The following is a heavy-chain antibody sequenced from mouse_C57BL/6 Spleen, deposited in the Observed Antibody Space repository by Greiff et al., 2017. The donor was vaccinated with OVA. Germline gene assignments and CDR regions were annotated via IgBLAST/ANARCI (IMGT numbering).Heavy chain of an antibody. V-gene: IGHV1-81*01. D-gene: IGHD3-2*02. CDR2: IYPRSGNT. CDR3: ASWADSSGTYYAMDY. J-gene: IGHJ4*01. CDR1: GYTFTSYG. Sequence: QVQLQQSGAELARPGASVKLSCKASGYTFTSYGISWVKQRTGQGLEWIGEIYPRSGNTYYNEKFKGKATLTADKSSSTAYMELRSLTSEDSAVSFCASWADSSGTYYAMDYWGQGTSVTVSS.